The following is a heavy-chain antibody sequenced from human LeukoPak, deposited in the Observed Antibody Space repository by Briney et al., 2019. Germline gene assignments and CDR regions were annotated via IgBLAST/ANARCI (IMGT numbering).Heavy chain of an antibody. CDR3: ARVYVDTAMVSRYYYYYMDV. CDR1: GGTFSSYA. J-gene: IGHJ6*03. Sequence: GASVKLSCKASGGTFSSYAISWVRQAPGQGLEWMGGIIPIFGTANYAQKFQGRVTITTDESTSTAYMELNSLRSEDTAVYYCARVYVDTAMVSRYYYYYMDVWGKGTTVTVSS. D-gene: IGHD5-18*01. CDR2: IIPIFGTA. V-gene: IGHV1-69*05.